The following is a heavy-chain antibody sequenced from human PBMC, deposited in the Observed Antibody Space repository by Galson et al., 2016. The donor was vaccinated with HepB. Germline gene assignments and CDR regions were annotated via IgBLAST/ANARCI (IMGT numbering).Heavy chain of an antibody. CDR2: ISANGEAA. CDR3: ARRAEYALGNFWYIYGMDV. V-gene: IGHV3-23*01. D-gene: IGHD2-8*01. Sequence: SLRLSCAASGFSFSSYDMNWVRQAPGKGLEWVSIISANGEAAYYTDSVKGRFTISRDNSKNTLSLQVNGLRDEDTAVYYCARRAEYALGNFWYIYGMDVWGQGTTVTVSS. CDR1: GFSFSSYD. J-gene: IGHJ6*02.